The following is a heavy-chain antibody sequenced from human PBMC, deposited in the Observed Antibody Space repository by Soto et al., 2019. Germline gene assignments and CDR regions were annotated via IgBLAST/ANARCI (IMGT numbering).Heavy chain of an antibody. J-gene: IGHJ6*02. CDR1: GYNFANNA. CDR3: ARRVQVWLPDYYGMDV. D-gene: IGHD5-18*01. CDR2: TNGGNDDT. Sequence: QVHLVQSGAEVKEPGASVRLSCRTSGYNFANNAMQWVRQAPGQTFEWLGWTNGGNDDTRYSQKFQARVTLSKDTSTRIVHLELRSLRSDDTAVYYCARRVQVWLPDYYGMDVWGQGTTVTVSS. V-gene: IGHV1-3*01.